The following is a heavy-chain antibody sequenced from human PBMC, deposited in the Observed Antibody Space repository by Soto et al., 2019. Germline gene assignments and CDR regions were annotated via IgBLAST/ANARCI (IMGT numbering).Heavy chain of an antibody. CDR3: ARSPNYYYYGFDV. CDR1: GGSVSSGDYF. Sequence: PSETLSLTCTVSGGSVSSGDYFWSWLRQSPGKRLEWIAYICYSGSTNYTPSLKSRATISVDTSKSQVSLTPTSMTAADAALYYCARSPNYYYYGFDVWGQGTAVTVSS. CDR2: ICYSGST. J-gene: IGHJ6*02. V-gene: IGHV4-61*08. D-gene: IGHD3-10*01.